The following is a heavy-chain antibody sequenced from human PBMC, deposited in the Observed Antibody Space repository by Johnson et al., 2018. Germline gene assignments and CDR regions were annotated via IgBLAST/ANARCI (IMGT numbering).Heavy chain of an antibody. V-gene: IGHV3-15*07. CDR2: IKSKADGGTT. J-gene: IGHJ4*02. Sequence: VQLVESGGGLVKPGGSLRLSCAGSGFTFRDVWMNWVRQAPGTGLAWVGRIKSKADGGTTDYAAPVKGRFTISRDDSKNPLYLQMTSLKTDDDSVYYCTSIGPLLLDLDYWGQGTLVTVSS. D-gene: IGHD2-21*01. CDR3: TSIGPLLLDLDY. CDR1: GFTFRDVW.